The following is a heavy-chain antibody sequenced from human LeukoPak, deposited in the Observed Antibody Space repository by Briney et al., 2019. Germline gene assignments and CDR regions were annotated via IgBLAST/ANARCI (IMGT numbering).Heavy chain of an antibody. Sequence: GASVKLSCKASGGTLSSSGISWVRQVPGQGLEWMGRIIPLLGIGNSAQSFQDRVTLTADKSTNTVYMQLSSLRSEDTAVYYCARGYYDSRGGNWFDPWGQGTLVTVSS. CDR3: ARGYYDSRGGNWFDP. J-gene: IGHJ5*02. CDR1: GGTLSSSG. CDR2: IIPLLGIG. V-gene: IGHV1-69*04. D-gene: IGHD3-22*01.